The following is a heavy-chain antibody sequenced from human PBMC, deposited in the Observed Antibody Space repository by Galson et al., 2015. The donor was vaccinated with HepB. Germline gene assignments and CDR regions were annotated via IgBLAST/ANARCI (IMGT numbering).Heavy chain of an antibody. V-gene: IGHV6-1*01. CDR2: TYYRTKWYD. D-gene: IGHD1-14*01. Sequence: CAISGDRVSRTSASWHWIRQSPSRGLEWLGRTYYRTKWYDDYEVSVRSRISINPDTSKNQVSLHLNSVTPEDTAVYYCARGEHGNRVSLFDPWGQGILVTVSS. J-gene: IGHJ5*02. CDR1: GDRVSRTSAS. CDR3: ARGEHGNRVSLFDP.